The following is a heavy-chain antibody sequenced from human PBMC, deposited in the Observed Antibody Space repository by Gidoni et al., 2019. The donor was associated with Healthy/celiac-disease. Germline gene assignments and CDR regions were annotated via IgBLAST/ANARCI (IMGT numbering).Heavy chain of an antibody. D-gene: IGHD2-8*01. CDR2: ISYDGRNK. CDR3: AKDRDLMVYAGYFDY. Sequence: QVQLVESGGGVVQPGRSLRLSCAASGFTFRSYGLHWVRQAPGKGLEWVAVISYDGRNKYYADAVKGRVTISRDNSKNTLYLQMNSLRAEDTAMYYCAKDRDLMVYAGYFDYWGQGTLVTVSS. J-gene: IGHJ4*02. V-gene: IGHV3-30*18. CDR1: GFTFRSYG.